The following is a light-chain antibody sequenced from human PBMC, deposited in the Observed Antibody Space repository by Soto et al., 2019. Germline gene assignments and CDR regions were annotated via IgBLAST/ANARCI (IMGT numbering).Light chain of an antibody. Sequence: DIQMTQSPSSLSASVGDRVTITCRASQGIGNYLAWYQQKPGKVPKLLIYAASTLQSGVPSRFSGSGSGADFTLTISSLQPEDVATYYCQKYNSVLRTFGQGTKVEIK. V-gene: IGKV1-27*01. J-gene: IGKJ1*01. CDR3: QKYNSVLRT. CDR2: AAS. CDR1: QGIGNY.